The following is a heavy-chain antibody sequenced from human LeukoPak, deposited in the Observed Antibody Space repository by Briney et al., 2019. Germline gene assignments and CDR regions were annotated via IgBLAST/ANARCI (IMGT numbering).Heavy chain of an antibody. Sequence: GGSLRLSCEGSGFIFSSYWMTWVRHLPGKGPEWVANIRQVESERYFADSVKGRFTISRDNAKKSVYLHMSSLRAEDTAMYYCATLDDSSGYYYVGYWGQGTLVTVSS. CDR1: GFIFSSYW. CDR3: ATLDDSSGYYYVGY. V-gene: IGHV3-7*01. D-gene: IGHD3-22*01. J-gene: IGHJ4*02. CDR2: IRQVESER.